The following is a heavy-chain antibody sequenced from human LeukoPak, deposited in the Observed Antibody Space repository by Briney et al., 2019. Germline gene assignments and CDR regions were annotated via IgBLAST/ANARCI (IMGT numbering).Heavy chain of an antibody. CDR1: GFTFSLYA. J-gene: IGHJ4*02. Sequence: PGGSLRLSCAASGFTFSLYAMTWFRQAPGKGLEWVSAISGSGGSTYYADSVKGRFTISRDNSKNTLYLQMNSLRAEDTAVYYCAKEPHQYEYYFDYWGQGTLVTVSS. CDR3: AKEPHQYEYYFDY. D-gene: IGHD2-2*01. CDR2: ISGSGGST. V-gene: IGHV3-23*01.